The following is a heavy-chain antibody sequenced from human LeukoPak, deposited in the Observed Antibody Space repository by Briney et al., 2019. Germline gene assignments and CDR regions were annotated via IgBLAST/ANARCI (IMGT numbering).Heavy chain of an antibody. D-gene: IGHD2-21*01. J-gene: IGHJ5*02. Sequence: ASVKVSCKTSGYSFTDYYMHWVRQTPGQGLEWMGWINPSSGGTSSAQKFQGRVTMTRDTSITTVYMEVRWLTSDDTAVYYCARADRLHGGPYLIGPWGQGTLVTVSS. CDR1: GYSFTDYY. CDR3: ARADRLHGGPYLIGP. CDR2: INPSSGGT. V-gene: IGHV1-2*02.